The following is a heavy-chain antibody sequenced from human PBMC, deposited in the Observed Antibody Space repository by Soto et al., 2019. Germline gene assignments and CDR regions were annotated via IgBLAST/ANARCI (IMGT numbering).Heavy chain of an antibody. CDR1: GFTFSSYS. CDR3: ARTSWGDDGYYGMDV. D-gene: IGHD7-27*01. Sequence: GGSLRLSCAASGFTFSSYSMNWVRQAPGKGLEWVSYISSSSSTIYYADSVKGRFTISRDNAKNSLYLQMNSLRDEDTAVYYCARTSWGDDGYYGMDVWGQGTTVTVSS. V-gene: IGHV3-48*02. J-gene: IGHJ6*02. CDR2: ISSSSSTI.